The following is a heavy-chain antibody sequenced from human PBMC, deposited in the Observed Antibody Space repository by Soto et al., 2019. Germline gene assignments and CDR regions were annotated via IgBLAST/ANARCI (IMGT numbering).Heavy chain of an antibody. CDR3: ARPYSSSWSIPHY. D-gene: IGHD6-13*01. CDR1: GFTFSTFS. J-gene: IGHJ4*02. Sequence: GCLRLSCAASGFTFSTFSMHWVRQAPGKGLEWVSYISSGSYTISYADSVKGRFTISRDNAKNSLYLQMNSLRAEDTAVYYCARPYSSSWSIPHYWGQGSLVTVSS. CDR2: ISSGSYTI. V-gene: IGHV3-48*01.